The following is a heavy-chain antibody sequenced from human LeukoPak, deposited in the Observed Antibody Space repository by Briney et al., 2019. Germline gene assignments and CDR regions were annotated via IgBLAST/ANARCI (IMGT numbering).Heavy chain of an antibody. CDR3: ARRAPIFGVVIIGYYFDY. CDR2: IYYSGST. D-gene: IGHD3-3*01. J-gene: IGHJ4*02. V-gene: IGHV4-39*01. Sequence: PGGSLRLSCAASGFTVSSNYMSWVRQPPGKGLEWIGSIYYSGSTYYNPSLKSRVTISVDTSKNQFSLKLSSVTAADTAVYYCARRAPIFGVVIIGYYFDYWGQGTLVTVSS. CDR1: GFTVSSNY.